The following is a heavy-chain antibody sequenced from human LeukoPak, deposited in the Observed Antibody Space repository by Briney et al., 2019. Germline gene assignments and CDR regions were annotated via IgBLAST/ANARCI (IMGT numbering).Heavy chain of an antibody. Sequence: GGSLRLSCAASGFTFSSYAMSWVPQAPGKGLEWVSSITTSGGSTSYADSVKGRFTISRDNSKNTLYLQMNSLRAEDTALYYCVCYDNAAEYFHYWGQGTLVTVSS. J-gene: IGHJ1*01. CDR3: VCYDNAAEYFHY. CDR1: GFTFSSYA. D-gene: IGHD3-22*01. V-gene: IGHV3-23*01. CDR2: ITTSGGST.